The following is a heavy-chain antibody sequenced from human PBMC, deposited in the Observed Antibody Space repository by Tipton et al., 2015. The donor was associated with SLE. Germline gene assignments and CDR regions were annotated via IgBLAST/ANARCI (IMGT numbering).Heavy chain of an antibody. J-gene: IGHJ5*02. CDR2: IWHDGSKE. CDR3: AGDDYASGIT. D-gene: IGHD3-10*01. V-gene: IGHV3-33*01. Sequence: SLRLSCATSGFTFTTYGFHWVRRAPGKGLEWVTVIWHDGSKEYYADSVKGRFTISKDDSKKTVYLQMNSLRVEDTAVYFCAGDDYASGITWGQGTLVTVSS. CDR1: GFTFTTYG.